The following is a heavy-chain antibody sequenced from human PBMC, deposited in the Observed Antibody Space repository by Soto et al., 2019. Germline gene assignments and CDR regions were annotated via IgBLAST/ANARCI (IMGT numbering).Heavy chain of an antibody. V-gene: IGHV1-2*02. CDR3: ARYTGSNSLFYA. D-gene: IGHD1-26*01. CDR2: INPKSGYT. J-gene: IGHJ5*02. Sequence: QVQLVQSGAEVKKPGASVSVSCKASGYTFTGDYLHWVRQAPGQGLEWMAWINPKSGYTKSAQKFQARFTLTRDTSISTAYMELRSRRSEDTAVYFCARYTGSNSLFYAWGQGTLVTVSS. CDR1: GYTFTGDY.